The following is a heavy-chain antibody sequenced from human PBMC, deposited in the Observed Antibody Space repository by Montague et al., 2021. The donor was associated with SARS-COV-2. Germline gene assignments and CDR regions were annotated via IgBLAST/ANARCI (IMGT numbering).Heavy chain of an antibody. D-gene: IGHD3-22*01. CDR3: ARGRKRGFTYDCVSSGYASDS. J-gene: IGHJ4*02. V-gene: IGHV4-34*01. CDR1: GGSFSGYY. Sequence: SETLSLTCAVYGGSFSGYYWSWIRQPPGKGLEWIGEINHSGSTKYNPSLKSRGTISVDTYKNQFSLKLSPGTAADTAVYYCARGRKRGFTYDCVSSGYASDSWGQGTLVTVSS. CDR2: INHSGST.